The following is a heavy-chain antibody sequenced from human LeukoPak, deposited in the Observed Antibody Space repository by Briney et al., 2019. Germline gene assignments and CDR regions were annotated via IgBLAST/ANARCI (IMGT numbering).Heavy chain of an antibody. J-gene: IGHJ4*02. CDR2: ITSSSSAI. V-gene: IGHV3-48*01. CDR1: GFTFSGYS. CDR3: ARVRGSYHFDY. Sequence: GGSLRLSCAAFGFTFSGYSMNWVRQAPGKGLEWVSYITSSSSAICYADSVKGRFTISRDNAKNSLYLQMNSLRAEDTAVYYCARVRGSYHFDYWGQGTLVTVSS. D-gene: IGHD1-26*01.